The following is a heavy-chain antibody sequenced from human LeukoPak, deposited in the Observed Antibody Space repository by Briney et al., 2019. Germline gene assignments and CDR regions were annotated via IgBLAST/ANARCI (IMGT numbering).Heavy chain of an antibody. D-gene: IGHD3-3*01. CDR3: ASLPYDFWSGYSNYYYYGMDV. CDR2: INTNTGNP. V-gene: IGHV7-4-1*02. CDR1: GYTFTSYA. Sequence: ASVKVSCKASGYTFTSYAMHWVRQAPGQRLEWMGWINTNTGNPTYAQGFTGRFVFSLDTSVSTAYLQISSLKAEDTAVYYCASLPYDFWSGYSNYYYYGMDVWGQGTTVTVSS. J-gene: IGHJ6*02.